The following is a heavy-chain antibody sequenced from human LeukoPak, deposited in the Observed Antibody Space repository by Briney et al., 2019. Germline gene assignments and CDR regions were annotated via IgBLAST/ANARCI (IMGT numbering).Heavy chain of an antibody. J-gene: IGHJ4*02. D-gene: IGHD4-11*01. V-gene: IGHV3-33*01. CDR3: ARGLPPVMKYYFDY. CDR1: GFTFSSYG. Sequence: GGSLRLSCTASGFTFSSYGMHWVRQAPGKGLEWVAVMWYDGSNKYYADSVKGRFTISRDDSKNTLYLQMNSLRAEDTAMYYCARGLPPVMKYYFDYWGQGTLVTVSS. CDR2: MWYDGSNK.